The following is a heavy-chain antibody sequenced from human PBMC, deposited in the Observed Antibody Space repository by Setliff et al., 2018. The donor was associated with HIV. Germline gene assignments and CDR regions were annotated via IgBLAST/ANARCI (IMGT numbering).Heavy chain of an antibody. Sequence: GGSLRLSCAGSGFTFSRYWMSWVRQAPGKGLEWVANIKQDGSEKYYVDSVKGRFTISRDNAKNSLYLQMNSLRAEDTAVYYCARQSSGPYSHNFDNWGQGTLVTVSS. CDR1: GFTFSRYW. CDR3: ARQSSGPYSHNFDN. D-gene: IGHD2-21*01. CDR2: IKQDGSEK. V-gene: IGHV3-7*03. J-gene: IGHJ4*02.